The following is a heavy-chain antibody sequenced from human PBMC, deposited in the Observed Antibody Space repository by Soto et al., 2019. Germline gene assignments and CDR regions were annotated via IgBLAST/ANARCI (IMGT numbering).Heavy chain of an antibody. V-gene: IGHV3-23*04. CDR1: GFTFSTYA. D-gene: IGHD1-26*01. J-gene: IGHJ4*02. CDR3: AKDLSGTYYDFDY. CDR2: ISGTGGST. Sequence: VQLVESGGGVVQPGRSLRLSCAASGFTFSTYAMSWVRQAPGKGLEWVSAISGTGGSTYYPDSVKGRFTISRDNSKNTLYLQMNSLRAEDTAVYYCAKDLSGTYYDFDYWGQGTLVTVSS.